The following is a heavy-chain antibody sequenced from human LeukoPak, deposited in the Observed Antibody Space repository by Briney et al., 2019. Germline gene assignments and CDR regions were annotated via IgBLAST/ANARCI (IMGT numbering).Heavy chain of an antibody. Sequence: ASVKVSCKASGYTFTSCDINWVRQATGQGLEWMGWMNPNSGNTGYAQKFQGRVTITRNTSISTAYMELSSLRSEDTAVYYCARGATFNYDFWSGYYIPNWFDPWGQGTLVTVSS. CDR1: GYTFTSCD. V-gene: IGHV1-8*01. D-gene: IGHD3-3*01. J-gene: IGHJ5*02. CDR3: ARGATFNYDFWSGYYIPNWFDP. CDR2: MNPNSGNT.